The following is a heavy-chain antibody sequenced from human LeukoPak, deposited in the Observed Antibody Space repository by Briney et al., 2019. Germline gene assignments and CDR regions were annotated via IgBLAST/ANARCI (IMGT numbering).Heavy chain of an antibody. J-gene: IGHJ4*02. Sequence: GGSLRLSCAASGFTFSSYAMSWVRQAPGKGLEWVSVISSSGGSTYYADSVKGRFTISRDNSKNTLYLQMNSLRADDTAVYYCAETGAVRPNTYYFDYWGQGTLVTVSS. CDR2: ISSSGGST. V-gene: IGHV3-23*01. CDR1: GFTFSSYA. D-gene: IGHD6-6*01. CDR3: AETGAVRPNTYYFDY.